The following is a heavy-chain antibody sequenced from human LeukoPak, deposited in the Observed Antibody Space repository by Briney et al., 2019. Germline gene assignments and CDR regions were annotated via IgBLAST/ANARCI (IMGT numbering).Heavy chain of an antibody. Sequence: GGSLRLSCAASGFTFRSYWMHWVRQAPGKGLVWVSRINGDGSSTSYADSVKGRFTISRDNAKNTLYLQMNSLRAEDTAVYYCAGGELLLDYWGEGTLVTVSS. CDR2: INGDGSST. CDR1: GFTFRSYW. D-gene: IGHD1-7*01. CDR3: AGGELLLDY. J-gene: IGHJ4*02. V-gene: IGHV3-74*01.